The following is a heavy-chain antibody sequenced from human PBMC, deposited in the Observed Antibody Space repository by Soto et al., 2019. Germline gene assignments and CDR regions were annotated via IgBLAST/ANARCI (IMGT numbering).Heavy chain of an antibody. D-gene: IGHD6-19*01. Sequence: SETLSLTCTVSGGCFSPYFWILLRQPAGGGLEWVGRIYFTGTTSYNPSRKSRGTMSLDTSRKQFSLRGKSLTPADTAVDHCASQGGPSHRSGTGVYYYRGVYXWRQGTKV. J-gene: IGHJ6*01. CDR2: IYFTGTT. V-gene: IGHV4-4*07. CDR1: GGCFSPYF. CDR3: ASQGGPSHRSGTGVYYYRGVYX.